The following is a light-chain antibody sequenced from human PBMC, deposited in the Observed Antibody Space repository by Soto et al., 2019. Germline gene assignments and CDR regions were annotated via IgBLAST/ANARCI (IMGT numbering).Light chain of an antibody. J-gene: IGLJ3*02. Sequence: QSVLTQPPSVSGAPGERVTISCTGSSSDIGAGYRVRWYQQVPGTAPKLLIYNNNQRPSGVPDRFSGSKSGTSASLAISGLQSEDEADYYCAAWDDSLNGMFGGGTKLTVL. CDR1: SSDIGAGYR. CDR2: NNN. V-gene: IGLV1-44*01. CDR3: AAWDDSLNGM.